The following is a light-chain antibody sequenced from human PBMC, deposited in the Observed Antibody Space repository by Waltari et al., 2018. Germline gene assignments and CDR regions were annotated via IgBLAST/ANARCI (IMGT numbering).Light chain of an antibody. CDR3: QQYNNWPPLYT. Sequence: EIVMTQSPATLSMSPGERATLSCRASQSISTNLAWYQQRPGQAPRLLIYDTSTRATGIPVKFSGSGSGTEFTLTISDLQTEDFAVYYCQQYNNWPPLYTFGQGTKLDIK. CDR2: DTS. CDR1: QSISTN. V-gene: IGKV3-15*01. J-gene: IGKJ2*01.